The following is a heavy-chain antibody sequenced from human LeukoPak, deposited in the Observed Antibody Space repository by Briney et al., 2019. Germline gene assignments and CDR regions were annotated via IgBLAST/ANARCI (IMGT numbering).Heavy chain of an antibody. D-gene: IGHD4-17*01. J-gene: IGHJ4*02. CDR1: GFTFSSYA. CDR3: ARGDYGDYLRGFDY. Sequence: PGGSLRLSCAASGFTFSSYAMSWVRQAPGKGLEWVSAISGSGGSTYYADSVKGRFTISRDNAKNSLYLQMNSLRAEDTAVYYCARGDYGDYLRGFDYWGQGTLVTVSS. CDR2: ISGSGGST. V-gene: IGHV3-23*01.